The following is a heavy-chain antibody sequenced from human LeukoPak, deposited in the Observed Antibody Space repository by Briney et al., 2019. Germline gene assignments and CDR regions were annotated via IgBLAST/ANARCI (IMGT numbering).Heavy chain of an antibody. CDR2: ISSSSSTI. CDR3: ARDSGQYYFDY. Sequence: GGSLRLSCAASGFTFSSYRMNWVRQAPGKGLEWVSYISSSSSTIYYADSVKGRFTISRDNAKNSLYLQMNSLRAEDTAVYYCARDSGQYYFDYWGQGTLVTVSS. CDR1: GFTFSSYR. D-gene: IGHD1-26*01. V-gene: IGHV3-48*01. J-gene: IGHJ4*02.